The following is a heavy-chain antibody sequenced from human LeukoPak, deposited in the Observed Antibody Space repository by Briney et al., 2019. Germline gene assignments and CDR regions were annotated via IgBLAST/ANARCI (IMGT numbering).Heavy chain of an antibody. CDR2: ISGSGNGFSI. CDR1: GFVFTIYT. J-gene: IGHJ4*02. V-gene: IGHV3-64D*06. Sequence: GGSLRLSCSASGFVFTIYTMYWVRQAPGKGPEYVSPISGSGNGFSIYYADSVKGRFTISRDDSKSILYLQMNGLRSEDTAVYYCVKDFGRIRGTPDSWGQGTLVTVSS. CDR3: VKDFGRIRGTPDS. D-gene: IGHD1-26*01.